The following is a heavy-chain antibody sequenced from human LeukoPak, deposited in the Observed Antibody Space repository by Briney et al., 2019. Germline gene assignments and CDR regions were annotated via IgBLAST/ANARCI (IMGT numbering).Heavy chain of an antibody. CDR2: ISGSGQYI. CDR3: ARGGYNSAFLDS. Sequence: PGGSLRLSCAASGFTFSTYTMNWVRQAPGKGLEWLSSISGSGQYIYYADSLKGRLTISRDNAKDSLYLQLNSLRAEDTSVYYCARGGYNSAFLDSWGQGTLVSVS. D-gene: IGHD6-19*01. V-gene: IGHV3-21*01. J-gene: IGHJ4*02. CDR1: GFTFSTYT.